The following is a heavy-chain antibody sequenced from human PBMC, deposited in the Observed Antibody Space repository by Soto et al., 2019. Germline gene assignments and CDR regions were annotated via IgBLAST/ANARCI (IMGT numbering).Heavy chain of an antibody. V-gene: IGHV3-30*18. D-gene: IGHD3-22*01. Sequence: ESGGGVVQPGRSLRLSCAASGFAFSSFGMHWVRQAPGRWLEWVAVRSFDGSNRHDVDSVKGRFTISRDNSRNTLFLQMNTLRPEDTALYYCVKNAPDMLVVPNGGFDYWGQGTLVSVSS. CDR1: GFAFSSFG. CDR2: RSFDGSNR. CDR3: VKNAPDMLVVPNGGFDY. J-gene: IGHJ4*02.